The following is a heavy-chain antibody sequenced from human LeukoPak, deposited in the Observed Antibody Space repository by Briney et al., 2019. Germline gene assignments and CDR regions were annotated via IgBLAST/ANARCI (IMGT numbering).Heavy chain of an antibody. CDR3: TRGHAAMGDY. Sequence: SGGSLRLSCAASDLTVIANYMNWVREAPGKGLECVAVIHSNDDTYYAVSVRGRFTISRDTTNHRLYLQMNSLRAEDTAVYFCTRGHAAMGDYWGQGTRVTVSS. D-gene: IGHD5-18*01. CDR1: DLTVIANY. CDR2: IHSNDDT. V-gene: IGHV3-53*01. J-gene: IGHJ4*02.